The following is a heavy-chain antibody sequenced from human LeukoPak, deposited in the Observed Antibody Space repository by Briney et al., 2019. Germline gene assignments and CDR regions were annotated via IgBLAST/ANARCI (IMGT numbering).Heavy chain of an antibody. Sequence: ASVKVSCKASGYTFTSYYMHWVRQAPGQGLEWMGIINPSGGSTSYAQKFQGRVTMTRDTSTSTVYMELSSLRSEDTAVYYRARDTHEAKGQRERLYYFDYWGQGTLVTVSS. J-gene: IGHJ4*02. D-gene: IGHD6-25*01. CDR1: GYTFTSYY. CDR2: INPSGGST. V-gene: IGHV1-46*01. CDR3: ARDTHEAKGQRERLYYFDY.